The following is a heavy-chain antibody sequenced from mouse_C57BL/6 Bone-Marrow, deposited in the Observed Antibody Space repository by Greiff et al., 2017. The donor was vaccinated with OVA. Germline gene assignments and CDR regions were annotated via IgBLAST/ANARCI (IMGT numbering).Heavy chain of an antibody. Sequence: EVQRVESGGGLVKPGGSLKLSCAASGFTFSSYAMSWVRQTPEKRLEWVATISDGGSYTSYPDNVKGRFTISRDNAKNNLYLQMSHLKSEDTAMYYCARALVAFYYYAMDYWGQGTSVTVAS. V-gene: IGHV5-4*01. CDR2: ISDGGSYT. CDR1: GFTFSSYA. CDR3: ARALVAFYYYAMDY. J-gene: IGHJ4*01. D-gene: IGHD1-1*01.